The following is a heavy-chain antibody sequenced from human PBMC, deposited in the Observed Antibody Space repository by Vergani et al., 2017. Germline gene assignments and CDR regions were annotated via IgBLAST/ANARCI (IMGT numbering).Heavy chain of an antibody. Sequence: QVQLVQSGAEVKKPGASVKVSCKASGYTFTGYYMHWVRQAPGQGLEWMGWINPNSGGTNYEQKFQGRVTMTRDTSISTAYMELSRLRSDDTAVYYCATRTGQLAGLDYWGQGTLVTVSS. CDR2: INPNSGGT. V-gene: IGHV1-2*02. CDR1: GYTFTGYY. J-gene: IGHJ4*02. CDR3: ATRTGQLAGLDY. D-gene: IGHD6-6*01.